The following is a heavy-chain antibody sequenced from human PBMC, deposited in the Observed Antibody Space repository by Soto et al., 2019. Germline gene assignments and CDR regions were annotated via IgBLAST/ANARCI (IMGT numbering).Heavy chain of an antibody. D-gene: IGHD6-6*01. V-gene: IGHV1-8*01. CDR2: MNPNSGNT. CDR1: GYTFTSYD. J-gene: IGHJ5*02. CDR3: AEARRAYNWFDP. Sequence: ASVKVSCKASGYTFTSYDINWVRQATGQGLEWMGWMNPNSGNTGYAQKFQGRVTMTRNTSISTAYMELSSLRSEDTAVYYCAEARRAYNWFDPWGQGTLVTVSS.